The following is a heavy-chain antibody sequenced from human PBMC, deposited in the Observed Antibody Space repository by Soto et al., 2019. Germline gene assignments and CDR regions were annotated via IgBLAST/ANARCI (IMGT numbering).Heavy chain of an antibody. V-gene: IGHV3-30*18. J-gene: IGHJ6*03. CDR3: AKKALLDYYYYYYMDV. CDR2: ISYDGSSK. D-gene: IGHD1-1*01. Sequence: QVQLVESGGGVVQPGRSLRLSCAASGFTFSSYGMHWVRQAPGKGLEWGAVISYDGSSKYYADSVKGRFTISRDNSKNTLYLQMNSLRAEDTAVYYCAKKALLDYYYYYYMDVWGKGTTVTVSS. CDR1: GFTFSSYG.